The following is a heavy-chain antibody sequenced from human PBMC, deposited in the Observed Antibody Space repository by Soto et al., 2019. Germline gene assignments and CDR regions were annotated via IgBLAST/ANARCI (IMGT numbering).Heavy chain of an antibody. V-gene: IGHV1-69*13. J-gene: IGHJ4*02. CDR1: AGTFSSYA. CDR2: IIPIFGTA. Sequence: SVKVSCKASAGTFSSYAISWVRQAPGQGLEWMGGIIPIFGTANYAQKFQGRVTITADESTSTAYMQLSSLRSEDTAVYYCAGPAYDSSGYYQNFWGQGTLVTVSS. CDR3: AGPAYDSSGYYQNF. D-gene: IGHD3-22*01.